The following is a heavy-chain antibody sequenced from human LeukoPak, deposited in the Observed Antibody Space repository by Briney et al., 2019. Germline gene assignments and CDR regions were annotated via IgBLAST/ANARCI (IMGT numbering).Heavy chain of an antibody. V-gene: IGHV3-30*04. J-gene: IGHJ4*02. CDR3: AREEAVAALDY. Sequence: GRSLRLSRAASGFTFSSYAMHWVRHAPGKGLEWVPVISYDGSNKYYADSVKGRFTISRDNSKNTLYLQMNSLRAEDTAVYYCAREEAVAALDYWGQGTLVTVSS. D-gene: IGHD6-19*01. CDR1: GFTFSSYA. CDR2: ISYDGSNK.